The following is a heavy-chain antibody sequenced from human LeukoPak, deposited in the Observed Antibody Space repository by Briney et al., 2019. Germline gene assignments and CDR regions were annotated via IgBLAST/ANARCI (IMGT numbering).Heavy chain of an antibody. CDR3: ARDRGSSGFAVLGY. J-gene: IGHJ4*02. CDR2: IYGAGRT. V-gene: IGHV3-53*01. Sequence: GGSQRLSCAASGFTFSSNYMSWDRQAPGKGLEWVSVIYGAGRTYYADSVKGRFTISRDNSKNTLYLQMNSLRAEDTAVYYCARDRGSSGFAVLGYWGQGTLVTVSS. D-gene: IGHD6-19*01. CDR1: GFTFSSNY.